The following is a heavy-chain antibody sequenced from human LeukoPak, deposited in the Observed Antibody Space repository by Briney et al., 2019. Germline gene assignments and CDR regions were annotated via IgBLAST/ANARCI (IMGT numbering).Heavy chain of an antibody. CDR2: ISPTSTTI. V-gene: IGHV3-48*01. Sequence: GGSLRLSCAASGFTFSSSNMNWVRQAPGKGLEWVSYISPTSTTIYYADSVKGRFTISRDNAKNSLYLQMNSLRAEDTAVYYCARGTGAFDIWGQGTVVTVSS. CDR3: ARGTGAFDI. D-gene: IGHD2-8*02. CDR1: GFTFSSSN. J-gene: IGHJ3*02.